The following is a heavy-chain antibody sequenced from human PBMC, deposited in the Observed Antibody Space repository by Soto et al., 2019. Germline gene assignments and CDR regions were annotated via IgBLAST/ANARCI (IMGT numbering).Heavy chain of an antibody. CDR3: AKFLVGPDYYFDY. Sequence: PGGSLRRSCAASGFTFSSYAMSWVRQAPGKGLEWVSAISGSGGSTYYADSVKGRFTISRDNSKNTLYLQMNSLRAEDTAVYYCAKFLVGPDYYFDYWGQGTLVTVSS. CDR2: ISGSGGST. CDR1: GFTFSSYA. V-gene: IGHV3-23*01. J-gene: IGHJ4*02. D-gene: IGHD6-6*01.